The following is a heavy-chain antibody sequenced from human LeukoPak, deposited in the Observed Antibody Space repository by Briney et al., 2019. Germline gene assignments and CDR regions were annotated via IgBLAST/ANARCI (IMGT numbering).Heavy chain of an antibody. J-gene: IGHJ6*03. CDR1: GFTFSSYA. D-gene: IGHD3-10*01. V-gene: IGHV3-23*01. CDR2: ISSSGSTI. Sequence: GGSLRLSCAASGFTFSSYAMSWVRQAPGRGLEWVSYISSSGSTIYYADSVKGRFTISRDNSKNTLYLQMNSLRAEDTAVYYCAKVWGLGEPPNYYMDVWGKGTTVTISS. CDR3: AKVWGLGEPPNYYMDV.